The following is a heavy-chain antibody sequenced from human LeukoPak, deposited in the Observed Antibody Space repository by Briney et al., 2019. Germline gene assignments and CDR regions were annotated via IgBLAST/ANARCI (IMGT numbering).Heavy chain of an antibody. CDR2: IHPGRGDT. Sequence: ASVKVSCKASGYTFTDHYFHWLRQAPGQGIEWMGWIHPGRGDTNIAQKFQGRVSLTRDMSISTAYMELSRLTSDDTAVYYCARDRHCGPYYWGQGTLVSVSS. D-gene: IGHD2-21*01. CDR3: ARDRHCGPYY. V-gene: IGHV1-2*02. CDR1: GYTFTDHY. J-gene: IGHJ4*02.